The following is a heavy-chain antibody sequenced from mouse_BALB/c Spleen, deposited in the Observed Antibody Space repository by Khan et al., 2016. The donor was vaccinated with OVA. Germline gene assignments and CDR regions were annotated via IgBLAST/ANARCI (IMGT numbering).Heavy chain of an antibody. CDR1: GYTFTTYT. J-gene: IGHJ3*01. V-gene: IGHV1-4*01. D-gene: IGHD2-14*01. CDR2: IIPSNDYT. Sequence: QVQLQQSGAELARPGASVKMSCKASGYTFTTYTIHWVKQRPGQGLEWIGYIIPSNDYTNYNQKFKDRATLTADKSSSTAYMQLSSLTSEDSAVYYCAREGAYYRSDGWFAYWGQGTLATVSA. CDR3: AREGAYYRSDGWFAY.